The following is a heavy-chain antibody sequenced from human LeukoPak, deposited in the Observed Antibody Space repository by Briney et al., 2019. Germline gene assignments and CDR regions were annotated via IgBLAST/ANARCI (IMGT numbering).Heavy chain of an antibody. CDR1: GFTFSSYA. J-gene: IGHJ5*02. CDR3: AKGLSISRLYWFDP. D-gene: IGHD3-3*02. CDR2: ISGSGGST. V-gene: IGHV3-23*01. Sequence: PGGSLRLSCAASGFTFSSYAMSWVRQAPGKGLEWVSAISGSGGSTYYADSVKDRFTISRDNSKNTLYLQMNSLRAEGTAVYYCAKGLSISRLYWFDPWGQGTLVTVSS.